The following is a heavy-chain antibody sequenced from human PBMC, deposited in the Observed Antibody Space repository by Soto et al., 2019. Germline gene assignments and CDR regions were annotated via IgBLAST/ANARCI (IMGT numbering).Heavy chain of an antibody. V-gene: IGHV4-39*01. CDR1: GGSISSSSYY. Sequence: QLQLQESGPGLVKPSETLSLTCTVSGGSISSSSYYWGWIRQPPGKGLEWIGSIYYSGSTYYNPSLKSRVTISVDTSKNQFSLKLSSVTAADTAVYCCARHGPPLSVKPAATYYYYGMDVWGQGTTVTVSS. D-gene: IGHD2-2*01. J-gene: IGHJ6*02. CDR3: ARHGPPLSVKPAATYYYYGMDV. CDR2: IYYSGST.